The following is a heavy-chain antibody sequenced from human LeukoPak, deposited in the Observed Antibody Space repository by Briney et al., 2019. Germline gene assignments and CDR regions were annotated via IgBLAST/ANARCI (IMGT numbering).Heavy chain of an antibody. V-gene: IGHV4-38-2*02. J-gene: IGHJ3*02. CDR1: GYSIGGGYY. CDR2: IYHSGST. Sequence: SETLSLTCTVSGYSIGGGYYWGWIRQPPGKGLEWIGSIYHSGSTYYNPSLESRVTISVDTSKNQFSLKLTSVTAADTAVYYCARDGTLSSGDAFDIWGQGTMVTVSS. D-gene: IGHD3-22*01. CDR3: ARDGTLSSGDAFDI.